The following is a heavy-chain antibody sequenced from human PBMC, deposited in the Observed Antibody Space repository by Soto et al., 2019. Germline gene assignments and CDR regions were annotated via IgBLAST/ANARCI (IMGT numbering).Heavy chain of an antibody. CDR2: IIPIFGTA. CDR3: ARDTYHYGYGTGGDWA. J-gene: IGHJ6*02. D-gene: IGHD4-17*01. Sequence: SVKGSCKASGGTFSSYSMTLLRQAPLQGLEWMGGIIPIFGTANYAQKFQGRVRITADESTSTAYMELSSLRPEDTAWYYCARDTYHYGYGTGGDWAWGQRTTVTVSS. V-gene: IGHV1-69*13. CDR1: GGTFSSYS.